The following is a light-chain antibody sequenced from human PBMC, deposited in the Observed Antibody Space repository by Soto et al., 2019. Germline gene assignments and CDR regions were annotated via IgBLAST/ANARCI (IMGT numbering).Light chain of an antibody. CDR2: EVS. V-gene: IGLV2-14*01. Sequence: QSALTQPASVSGSPGQSITISCTGTSSDVGGYNYVSWYQQHPGTSPKLMIYEVSNRPSGVSNRFSGSKSGNTASLIISGRQSEDEGDYYCSSYTARSTWVFGGGTKLNVL. J-gene: IGLJ3*02. CDR1: SSDVGGYNY. CDR3: SSYTARSTWV.